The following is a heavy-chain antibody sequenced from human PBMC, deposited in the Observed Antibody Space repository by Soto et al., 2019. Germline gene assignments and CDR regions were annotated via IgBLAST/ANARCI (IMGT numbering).Heavy chain of an antibody. CDR1: GFSLSTSGVG. V-gene: IGHV2-5*02. Sequence: QITLKESGPTLVRPTQTLTLTCAFSGFSLSTSGVGVGWIRQPPGKALEWLAVIYWDDSKHYSPSLRSRLTNTKDPSKNQVVLTMTNMDPIDTGTYYCAHKGPEDWPLDYWGQGTLVTVSS. J-gene: IGHJ4*02. CDR2: IYWDDSK. CDR3: AHKGPEDWPLDY. D-gene: IGHD3-9*01.